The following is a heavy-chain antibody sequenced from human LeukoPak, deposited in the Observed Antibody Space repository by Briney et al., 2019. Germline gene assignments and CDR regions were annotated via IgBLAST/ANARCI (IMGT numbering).Heavy chain of an antibody. Sequence: PGGSLRLSCAASGFTFSSHWMSWVRQAPGKGLVWVARIKGDGSSTIYADSVKGRFTISRDNSKNTLYLQTSSLRAEDTAVYYCARASTTVPNLLDHWGRGTLVTVSS. CDR2: IKGDGSST. CDR1: GFTFSSHW. V-gene: IGHV3-74*01. D-gene: IGHD4-17*01. J-gene: IGHJ4*02. CDR3: ARASTTVPNLLDH.